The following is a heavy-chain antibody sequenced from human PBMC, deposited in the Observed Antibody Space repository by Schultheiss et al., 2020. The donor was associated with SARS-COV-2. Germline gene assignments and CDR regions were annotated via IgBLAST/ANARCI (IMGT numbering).Heavy chain of an antibody. V-gene: IGHV3-21*01. D-gene: IGHD1-26*01. CDR2: ISSSSSYI. CDR1: GFTFSSYS. Sequence: GGSLRLSCAASGFTFSSYSMNWVRQAPGKGLEWVLSISSSSSYIYYADSVKGRFTISRDNAKNSLYLQMNSLRAEDTAVYYCARDRSGRIVGAFDYWGQGTLVTVSS. CDR3: ARDRSGRIVGAFDY. J-gene: IGHJ4*02.